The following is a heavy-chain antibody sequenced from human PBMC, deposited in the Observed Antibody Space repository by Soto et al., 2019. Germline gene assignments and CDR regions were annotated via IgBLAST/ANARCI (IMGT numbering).Heavy chain of an antibody. Sequence: PSETLSLTCAVYGGSFSGYYWSWIRQPPGKGLEWIGYMSNSGSTNYNPSLKSRVTISVDTSKNQFSLKLNSVTGADTAVYYCAREDFYNGMDVWGQGTTVTVSS. CDR2: MSNSGST. CDR3: AREDFYNGMDV. V-gene: IGHV4-59*01. CDR1: GGSFSGYY. J-gene: IGHJ6*02.